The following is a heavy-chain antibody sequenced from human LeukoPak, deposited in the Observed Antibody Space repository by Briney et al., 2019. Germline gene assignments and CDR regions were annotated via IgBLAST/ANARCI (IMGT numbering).Heavy chain of an antibody. CDR1: GFTFSSYSMN. CDR3: ARHKTYGSPDFWYLDL. Sequence: GSLRLSCAASGFTFSSYSMNWVRQAPGKGLEWIGSIYYSGSTYYNPSLKSRVTISVDTSKNQFSLKLSSVTAADTAVYYCARHKTYGSPDFWYLDLWGRGTLVTVSS. CDR2: IYYSGST. D-gene: IGHD6-19*01. J-gene: IGHJ2*01. V-gene: IGHV4-39*01.